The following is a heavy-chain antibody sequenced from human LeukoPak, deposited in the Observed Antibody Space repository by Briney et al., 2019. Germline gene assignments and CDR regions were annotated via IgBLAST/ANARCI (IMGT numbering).Heavy chain of an antibody. CDR1: GGSISSSSYY. CDR2: IYYSGSA. J-gene: IGHJ4*02. D-gene: IGHD1-7*01. CDR3: ARQGLSITGTTHFDY. Sequence: SETLFLTCTVSGGSISSSSYYWGWIRQPPGKGLEWIGSIYYSGSAYYNPSLKSRVTISVDTSKNQFSLKLSSVTAADTAVYYCARQGLSITGTTHFDYWGQGTLVTVSS. V-gene: IGHV4-39*01.